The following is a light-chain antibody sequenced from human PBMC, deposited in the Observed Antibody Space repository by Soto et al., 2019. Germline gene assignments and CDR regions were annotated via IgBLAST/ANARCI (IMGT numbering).Light chain of an antibody. CDR1: SSDVGAYNY. Sequence: QSALTQPPSASGSPGQSVTISCTGTSSDVGAYNYVSWYQQYPGKAPKLMIYGVNNRPSGVPARFSGSKSGNTASLTVSGLQAADEADSYCSSYAGSNIVIFGGGTKLTVL. V-gene: IGLV2-8*01. CDR3: SSYAGSNIVI. CDR2: GVN. J-gene: IGLJ2*01.